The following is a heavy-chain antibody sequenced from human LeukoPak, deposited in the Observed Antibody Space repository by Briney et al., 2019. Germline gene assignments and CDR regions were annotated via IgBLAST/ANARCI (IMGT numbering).Heavy chain of an antibody. CDR2: IYTSGST. D-gene: IGHD3-22*01. V-gene: IGHV4-61*02. Sequence: SETLSLTCTVSGGSISSGSYYWSCKRQPAGQGLEWIVRIYTSGSTNYNPSLKSRITISVDTSKNQFSLKLSSVTAADTAVYYCARVAYYDSSGYSIFDYWGQGTLVTVSS. CDR3: ARVAYYDSSGYSIFDY. J-gene: IGHJ4*02. CDR1: GGSISSGSYY.